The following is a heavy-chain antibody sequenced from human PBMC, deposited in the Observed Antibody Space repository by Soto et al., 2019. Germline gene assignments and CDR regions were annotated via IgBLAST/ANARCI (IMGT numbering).Heavy chain of an antibody. CDR3: ARHLTGWEDALDI. V-gene: IGHV4-61*01. CDR2: IYYSGTT. D-gene: IGHD1-26*01. J-gene: IGHJ3*02. Sequence: QVQLQESGPGLVKPSETLSLTCTVSGVSVSSGNYYWTWIRQPPGKGLEWIGHIYYSGTTNYNPSLKRRVTMSVGTSKTKFSLKLTSVTAADTAVYYCARHLTGWEDALDIWGQGTMVTVSS. CDR1: GVSVSSGNYY.